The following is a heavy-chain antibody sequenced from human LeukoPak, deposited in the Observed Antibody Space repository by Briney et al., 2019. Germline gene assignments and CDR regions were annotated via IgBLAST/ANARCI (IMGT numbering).Heavy chain of an antibody. CDR3: ARVYSSSLNY. J-gene: IGHJ4*02. Sequence: GASVKVSCKASGGTFSSYTISWVRQAPGQGLEWMGRIIHILGIANYAQKFQGRVTITADKSTSTAYMELSSLRSEDTAVYYCARVYSSSLNYWGQGTLVTVSS. D-gene: IGHD6-13*01. CDR2: IIHILGIA. CDR1: GGTFSSYT. V-gene: IGHV1-69*02.